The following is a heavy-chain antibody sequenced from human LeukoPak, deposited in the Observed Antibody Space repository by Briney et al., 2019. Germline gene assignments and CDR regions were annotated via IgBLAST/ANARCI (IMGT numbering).Heavy chain of an antibody. D-gene: IGHD6-13*01. Sequence: GSLRLSCAASGFTFSSYWMSWVRQAPGKGLEWIGSIYHSGKTYYNPSLKSPVTISVDTSKNQFSLKLTSVTATDTAVYYCAREGDSSSVGWFDPWGQGTLVTVSS. CDR1: GFTFSSYW. J-gene: IGHJ5*02. CDR2: IYHSGKT. CDR3: AREGDSSSVGWFDP. V-gene: IGHV4-38-2*02.